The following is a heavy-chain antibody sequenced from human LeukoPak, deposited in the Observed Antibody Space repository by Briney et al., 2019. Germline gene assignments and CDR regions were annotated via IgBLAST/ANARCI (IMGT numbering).Heavy chain of an antibody. Sequence: ASVKVSCKASGYTFTGYYMHWVRQAPGQGPEWMGYIYPNSGATKYAQKFQGRVTMTRDTSISTAYMELSGLRSDVTAVYYCGTLLSNGPFDYWGQGSLVTVSS. J-gene: IGHJ4*02. CDR2: IYPNSGAT. V-gene: IGHV1-2*02. CDR3: GTLLSNGPFDY. CDR1: GYTFTGYY.